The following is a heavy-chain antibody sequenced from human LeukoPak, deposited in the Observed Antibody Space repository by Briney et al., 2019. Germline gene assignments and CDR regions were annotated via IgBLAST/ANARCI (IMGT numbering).Heavy chain of an antibody. Sequence: GESLKISCKGSGYSFTSYWIGWVRQMPGKGLEWVGIIYPGDSDTRYSPSFQGQVTISADKSISTACLGGSDLKAPDSAMYYCARPGSSGWYVDYWGQGTLVTDSS. J-gene: IGHJ4*02. V-gene: IGHV5-51*01. CDR3: ARPGSSGWYVDY. CDR2: IYPGDSDT. CDR1: GYSFTSYW. D-gene: IGHD6-19*01.